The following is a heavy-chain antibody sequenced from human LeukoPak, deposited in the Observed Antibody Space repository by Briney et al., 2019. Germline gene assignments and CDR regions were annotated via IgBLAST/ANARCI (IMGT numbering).Heavy chain of an antibody. CDR3: GKDPNGDYVGAFNFQR. J-gene: IGHJ1*01. V-gene: IGHV3-23*01. Sequence: GGSLRLSCAASGFTFRNYAVVWVRQAPGKGLEWVSAITGSGATTYYADSVRGRFTIYRDNSKNTLYLQMNSLRGEDTAVYYCGKDPNGDYVGAFNFQRWGQGTLVTVSS. D-gene: IGHD4-17*01. CDR1: GFTFRNYA. CDR2: ITGSGATT.